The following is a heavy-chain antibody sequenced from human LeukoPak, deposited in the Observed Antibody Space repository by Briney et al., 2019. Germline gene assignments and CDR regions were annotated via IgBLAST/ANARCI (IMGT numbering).Heavy chain of an antibody. V-gene: IGHV1-46*01. CDR3: ARVRYNWNLYGMDV. Sequence: GASVKVSCKASGGTFSSYAISWVRQAPGQGLEWMGIINPSGGSTSYAQKFQGRVTMTRDTSTSTVYMELSSLRSEDTAVYYCARVRYNWNLYGMDVWGQGTTVTVSS. D-gene: IGHD1-20*01. J-gene: IGHJ6*02. CDR1: GGTFSSYA. CDR2: INPSGGST.